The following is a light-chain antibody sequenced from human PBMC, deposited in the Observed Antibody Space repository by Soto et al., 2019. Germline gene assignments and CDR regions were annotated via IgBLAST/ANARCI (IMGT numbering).Light chain of an antibody. J-gene: IGLJ2*01. CDR3: QSYDSSLTI. CDR2: VNT. V-gene: IGLV1-40*01. CDR1: NSNIGAGYD. Sequence: QSVLTQPPSVSEAPGQRVTIPCTGNNSNIGAGYDVHWYQQLPGTAPKLLIYVNTNRPSGVPDRFSGSKSGTSASLAITGLQAEDEADYYCQSYDSSLTIFGGGTKLTVL.